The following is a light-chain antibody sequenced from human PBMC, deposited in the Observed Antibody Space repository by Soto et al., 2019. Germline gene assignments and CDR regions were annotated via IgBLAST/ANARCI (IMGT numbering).Light chain of an antibody. Sequence: EIVMTQSPATLSVSPGERATLSCRASQNVVTNLVWYQQKPGQSPRLLIYGASTRATGIPARFSGSGSGTECTLTISSLQSEDFAVYYCQQYNNWPQTFGQGTKVEIK. CDR1: QNVVTN. V-gene: IGKV3-15*01. CDR3: QQYNNWPQT. J-gene: IGKJ1*01. CDR2: GAS.